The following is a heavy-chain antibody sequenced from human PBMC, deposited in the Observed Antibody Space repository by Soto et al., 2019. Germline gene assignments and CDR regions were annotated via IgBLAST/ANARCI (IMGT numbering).Heavy chain of an antibody. Sequence: GGALRLSCAASGFTFTTALINWVRQAPGKGLEGVGRIKSKTDGGPPDFAAPVRGRFASSRDDSKSMVYLQVNSLKTADPAVYYCTTDPYFTLKLVRFDSWGLGTLVTVSS. J-gene: IGHJ4*01. CDR2: IKSKTDGGPP. D-gene: IGHD3-22*01. V-gene: IGHV3-15*07. CDR1: GFTFTTAL. CDR3: TTDPYFTLKLVRFDS.